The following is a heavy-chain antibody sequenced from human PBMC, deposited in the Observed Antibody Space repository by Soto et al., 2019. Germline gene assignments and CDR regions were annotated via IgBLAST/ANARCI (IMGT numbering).Heavy chain of an antibody. Sequence: GGSLRLSCAASGFTFSSYAMSWVRQAPGKGLEWVSAISGSGGSTYYADSVKGRFTISRDNSKNTLYLQMNSLRAEDTAVYYCAKEVLDYLFGTSKFDPWGQGTLVTV. CDR1: GFTFSSYA. CDR3: AKEVLDYLFGTSKFDP. V-gene: IGHV3-23*01. CDR2: ISGSGGST. D-gene: IGHD3-10*01. J-gene: IGHJ5*02.